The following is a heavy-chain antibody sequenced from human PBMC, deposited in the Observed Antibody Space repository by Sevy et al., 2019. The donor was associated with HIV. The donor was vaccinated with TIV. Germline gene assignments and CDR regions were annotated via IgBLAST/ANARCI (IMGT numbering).Heavy chain of an antibody. V-gene: IGHV3-30*18. J-gene: IGHJ4*02. D-gene: IGHD4-17*01. CDR1: GFTFSSYG. CDR2: ISYDGSNK. Sequence: GGSLRLSCAASGFTFSSYGMHWVRQAPGKGLEWVAVISYDGSNKYYADSVKGRFTISRDNSKNTLYLQMNSLRAEDTAVYYCAKDATNNYYGRVDYFDYWGQRTLVTVSS. CDR3: AKDATNNYYGRVDYFDY.